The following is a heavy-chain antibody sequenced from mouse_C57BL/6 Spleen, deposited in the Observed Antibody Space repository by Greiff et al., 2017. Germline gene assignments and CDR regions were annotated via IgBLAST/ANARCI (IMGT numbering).Heavy chain of an antibody. CDR1: GFTFSSYA. J-gene: IGHJ3*01. Sequence: EVMLVEPGEGLVKPGGSLKLSCAASGFTFSSYAMSWVRQTPEKRLEWVAYISSGGDYIYYADKVKGRFTFSRDNARNTLYLQMSSLKSEDTAMYYCTRDLLIYYGYDGGAYWGQGTLVTGSA. CDR3: TRDLLIYYGYDGGAY. D-gene: IGHD2-2*01. CDR2: ISSGGDYI. V-gene: IGHV5-9-1*02.